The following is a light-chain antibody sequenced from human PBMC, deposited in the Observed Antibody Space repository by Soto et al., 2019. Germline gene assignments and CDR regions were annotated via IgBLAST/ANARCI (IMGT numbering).Light chain of an antibody. V-gene: IGKV3D-20*02. CDR1: QSVSSSY. CDR2: GAS. J-gene: IGKJ1*01. CDR3: QQRSNWPRT. Sequence: EIMLSQSPGTLSLSPGERSTLSCRASQSVSSSYLAWYQQKPGQAPRLLIYGASNRATGIPARFSGSGSGTDFTLTISSLEPEDFAVYYCQQRSNWPRTFGQGTKVDIK.